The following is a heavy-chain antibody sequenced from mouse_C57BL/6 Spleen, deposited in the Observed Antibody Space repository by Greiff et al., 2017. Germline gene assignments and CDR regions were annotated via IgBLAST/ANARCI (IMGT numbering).Heavy chain of an antibody. D-gene: IGHD2-5*01. CDR3: ASYSNYYAMDD. V-gene: IGHV1-53*01. CDR1: GYTFTSYW. Sequence: VKLQQPGTELVKPGASVKLSCKASGYTFTSYWLHWVKQRPGQGLEWIGNINPSNGGTNYNEKFKSKATLTVDKSSSTAYMQLSSLTSEDSAVYYCASYSNYYAMDDWGQGTSVTVAS. CDR2: INPSNGGT. J-gene: IGHJ4*01.